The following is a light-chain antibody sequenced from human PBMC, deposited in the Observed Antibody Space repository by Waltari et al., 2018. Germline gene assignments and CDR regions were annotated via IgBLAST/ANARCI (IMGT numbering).Light chain of an antibody. CDR3: AAWDDSLNVWV. CDR1: NSNIGNNP. Sequence: QSVLTQPPSASGTPGHRVAISCSGTNSNIGNNPVSWYQQLPGTAPKLLIFINNQRPSGGPDRFSASKSGTSASLAISGLQSDDEADYYCAAWDDSLNVWVFGGGTKVTVL. CDR2: INN. V-gene: IGLV1-44*01. J-gene: IGLJ3*02.